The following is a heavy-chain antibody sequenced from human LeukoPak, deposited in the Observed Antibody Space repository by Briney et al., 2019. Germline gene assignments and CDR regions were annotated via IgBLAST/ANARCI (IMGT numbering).Heavy chain of an antibody. Sequence: GGSLRLSCAASGITVSINYMSGVRQAPGRGGEWVSVVYGWRSTYHSHSAKGRFTIPRDNSTNTLYLQMKSLRAEDTAVYYCARGEDYGDYFDFWGQGTLVTVSS. D-gene: IGHD4-17*01. J-gene: IGHJ4*02. CDR3: ARGEDYGDYFDF. CDR1: GITVSINY. V-gene: IGHV3-66*01. CDR2: VYGWRST.